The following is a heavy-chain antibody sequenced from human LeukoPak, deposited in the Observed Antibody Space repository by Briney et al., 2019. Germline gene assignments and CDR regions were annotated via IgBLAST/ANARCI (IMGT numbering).Heavy chain of an antibody. CDR2: IIPIFGTA. CDR3: AREDRVGATIDY. CDR1: GGTFSSYA. D-gene: IGHD1-26*01. J-gene: IGHJ4*02. Sequence: GASVTVSCTASGGTFSSYAISWVRQAPGQGLEWMGGIIPIFGTANYAQKFQGRVTITADESTSTAYMELSSLRSEDTAVYYCAREDRVGATIDYWGQGTLVTVSS. V-gene: IGHV1-69*13.